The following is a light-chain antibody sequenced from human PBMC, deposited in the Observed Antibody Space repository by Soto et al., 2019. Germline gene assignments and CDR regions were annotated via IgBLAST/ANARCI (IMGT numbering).Light chain of an antibody. Sequence: IVLTHSPCTLSLSAVETATLSCSAIQSLTSSYLAWYQQRPGKAPSLLIYGVSRRATGITDRFSGSGSGTDLTLTISRLEPEDFAVYYCQQRSNWPPWTFGQGTKVDIK. CDR3: QQRSNWPPWT. V-gene: IGKV3D-20*02. J-gene: IGKJ1*01. CDR2: GVS. CDR1: QSLTSSY.